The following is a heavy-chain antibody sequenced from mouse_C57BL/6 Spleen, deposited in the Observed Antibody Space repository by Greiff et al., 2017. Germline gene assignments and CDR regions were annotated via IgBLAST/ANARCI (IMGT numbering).Heavy chain of an antibody. Sequence: EVMLVESGGGLVKPGGSLKLSCAASGFTFSDYGMHWVRQAPEKGLEWVAYISSGSSTLYYADTVKGRFTISSDTAKNTLFLQMTSLRSEDTAMYYCARPYYSNYVGYWGQGTTLTVSS. J-gene: IGHJ2*01. CDR2: ISSGSSTL. CDR3: ARPYYSNYVGY. CDR1: GFTFSDYG. V-gene: IGHV5-17*01. D-gene: IGHD2-5*01.